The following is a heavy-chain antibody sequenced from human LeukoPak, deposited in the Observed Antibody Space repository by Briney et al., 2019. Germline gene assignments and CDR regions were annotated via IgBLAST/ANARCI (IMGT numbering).Heavy chain of an antibody. CDR3: ARGYEDQLLILDY. CDR1: GGTFSSSA. J-gene: IGHJ4*02. V-gene: IGHV1-69*05. Sequence: SVKVSCKASGGTFSSSAISWVRQAPGQGLEWMGGIIPIFGTANYAQKFQGRVTITTDESTSTAYMELSSLRSEDTAVYYCARGYEDQLLILDYWGQGTLVTVSS. CDR2: IIPIFGTA. D-gene: IGHD2-2*01.